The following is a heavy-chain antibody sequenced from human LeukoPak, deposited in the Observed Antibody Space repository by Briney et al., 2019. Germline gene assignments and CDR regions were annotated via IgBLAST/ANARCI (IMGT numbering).Heavy chain of an antibody. V-gene: IGHV3-21*01. CDR3: ARGLGEYGDY. D-gene: IGHD3-16*01. CDR2: ISSSSSYI. J-gene: IGHJ4*02. Sequence: PGGSLRLSCAASGFTFSSYSMNWVRQAPGKGLEWVSSISSSSSYIYYADSVKDRFTISRDNAKNSLYLQMNSLRAEDTAVYYCARGLGEYGDYWGRGTLVTVSS. CDR1: GFTFSSYS.